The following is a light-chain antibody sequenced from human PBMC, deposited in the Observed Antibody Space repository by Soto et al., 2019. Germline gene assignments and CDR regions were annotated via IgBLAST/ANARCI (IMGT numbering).Light chain of an antibody. V-gene: IGLV1-47*02. CDR1: RSNIGSNH. J-gene: IGLJ1*01. CDR3: AAWDDRMRAAF. CDR2: SDN. Sequence: QSVLTQPPSASGTPGQRVTISCSGARSNIGSNHVYWYQQIPGTAPKLLIYSDNQRPSGVPDRFSGSKPGTSASLAISGLPSEDEADYYCAAWDDRMRAAFFGTGTKGTVL.